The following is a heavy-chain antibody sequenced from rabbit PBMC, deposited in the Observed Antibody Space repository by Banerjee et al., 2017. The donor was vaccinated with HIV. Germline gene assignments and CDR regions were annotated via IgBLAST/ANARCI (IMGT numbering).Heavy chain of an antibody. CDR3: ARGYNYDDSGNWDGFDP. V-gene: IGHV1S40*01. J-gene: IGHJ2*01. CDR2: IYAGSSSRT. CDR1: GFSFSSSDY. Sequence: QSLEESGGDLVKPGASLTLTCTASGFSFSSSDYMCWVRQAPGKGLEWIACIYAGSSSRTYYASWAKCRFTISKTSSTTVTLQMTSLTAADTASYFCARGYNYDDSGNWDGFDPWGQGTLVTVS. D-gene: IGHD2-1*01.